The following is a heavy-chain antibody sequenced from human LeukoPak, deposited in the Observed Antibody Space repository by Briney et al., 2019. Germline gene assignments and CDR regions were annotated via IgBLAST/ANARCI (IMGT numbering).Heavy chain of an antibody. V-gene: IGHV4-4*02. Sequence: PSETLSLTCVVSSGSISSSNWWSWVRQPPGKGLGWIGEIYHSGSTNYNPSLKSRVTISVDKSKNQFSLKLSSVTAADTAVYYCASAVGVDDAFDIWGQGTMVTVSS. CDR2: IYHSGST. J-gene: IGHJ3*02. CDR3: ASAVGVDDAFDI. D-gene: IGHD3-10*01. CDR1: SGSISSSNW.